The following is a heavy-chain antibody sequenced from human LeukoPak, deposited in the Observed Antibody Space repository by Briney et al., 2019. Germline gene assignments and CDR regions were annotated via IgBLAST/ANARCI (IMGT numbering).Heavy chain of an antibody. Sequence: PSETPSLTCTVSGGSISSYHWSWLRQPPGKGLEWIGYIYYSGSTNYNPSLKSRVTISIDASKNQFSLWLSSVTAADTAVYHCASARLGSGLEGAFDVWGQGTMVTVSS. V-gene: IGHV4-59*01. D-gene: IGHD6-25*01. CDR1: GGSISSYH. J-gene: IGHJ3*01. CDR3: ASARLGSGLEGAFDV. CDR2: IYYSGST.